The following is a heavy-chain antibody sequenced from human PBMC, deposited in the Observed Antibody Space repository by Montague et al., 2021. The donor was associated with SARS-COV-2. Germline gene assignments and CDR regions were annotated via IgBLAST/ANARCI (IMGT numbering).Heavy chain of an antibody. V-gene: IGHV4-34*01. Sequence: SETLSLTCAVYGGSFNGYYWNWIRQPPGKGLEWIGEISDIGSTTYNPSLESRLTTSVDRSKNQFSLRLTSVTAADTAVYYCARQVAGGYILTGYSVGTWFDPWGQGTLVTVSS. J-gene: IGHJ5*02. CDR1: GGSFNGYY. D-gene: IGHD3-9*01. CDR2: ISDIGST. CDR3: ARQVAGGYILTGYSVGTWFDP.